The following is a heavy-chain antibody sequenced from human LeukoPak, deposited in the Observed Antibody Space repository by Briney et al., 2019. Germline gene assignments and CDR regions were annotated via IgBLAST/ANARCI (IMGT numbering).Heavy chain of an antibody. V-gene: IGHV3-7*01. CDR1: GFTFISYW. D-gene: IGHD6-19*01. CDR2: IKQDGSEK. CDR3: AKDLVAGTNYYYYMDV. J-gene: IGHJ6*03. Sequence: GGSLRLSCAASGFTFISYWLTWVRQAPGKGLEWVANIKQDGSEKYYVGSVKGRFTISRDNAKNSLYLQMNSLRAEDTAVYYCAKDLVAGTNYYYYMDVWGKGTTVTISS.